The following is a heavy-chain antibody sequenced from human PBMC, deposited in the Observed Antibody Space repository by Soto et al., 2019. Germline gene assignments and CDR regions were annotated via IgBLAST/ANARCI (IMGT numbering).Heavy chain of an antibody. CDR1: GFAFSIYW. J-gene: IGHJ4*02. Sequence: GGSLRLSCAASGFAFSIYWMMWVRQAPGKGLEWVANIKEDGSKKYHVDSVKGRFTFSRDNAKNSLYLQLNSLRAEDTAIYYCARVLRGYSGFEDYFDYWGQGA. D-gene: IGHD5-12*01. V-gene: IGHV3-7*04. CDR3: ARVLRGYSGFEDYFDY. CDR2: IKEDGSKK.